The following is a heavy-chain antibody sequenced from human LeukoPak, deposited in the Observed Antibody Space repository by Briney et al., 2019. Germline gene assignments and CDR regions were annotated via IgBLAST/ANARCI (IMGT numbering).Heavy chain of an antibody. CDR3: ARGGEDYYDSSGYYEY. J-gene: IGHJ4*02. CDR2: INPNSGGT. V-gene: IGHV1-2*02. D-gene: IGHD3-22*01. CDR1: GYTFTGYY. Sequence: GASVKVSCKASGYTFTGYYMHWVRQAPGQGLEWMGWINPNSGGTNYAQKFQGRVTTTRDTSISTAYMELSRLRSDDTAVYYCARGGEDYYDSSGYYEYWGQGTLVTVSS.